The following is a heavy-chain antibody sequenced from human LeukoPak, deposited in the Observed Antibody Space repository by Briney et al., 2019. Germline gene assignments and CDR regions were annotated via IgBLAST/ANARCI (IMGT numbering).Heavy chain of an antibody. Sequence: SETLSLTCTVSGGWISSYYWSWIRQPAGKGLEWIGRIYTSGSTNYNPSLKSRVTMSVDTSKNQFSLKLSSVTAADTAVYYCARDLGSGWYIYFDYWGQGTLVTVSS. CDR1: GGWISSYY. V-gene: IGHV4-4*07. J-gene: IGHJ4*02. D-gene: IGHD6-19*01. CDR2: IYTSGST. CDR3: ARDLGSGWYIYFDY.